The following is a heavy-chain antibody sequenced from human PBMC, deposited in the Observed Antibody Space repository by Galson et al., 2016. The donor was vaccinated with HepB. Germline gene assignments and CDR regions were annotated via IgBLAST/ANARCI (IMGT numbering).Heavy chain of an antibody. D-gene: IGHD3-9*01. J-gene: IGHJ4*02. V-gene: IGHV1-18*01. Sequence: SVKVSCKASGYTFTSYGISWVRQAPGQGLEWMGWISAYNGNTNYARKLQGRVTMTTDTSTSTAYMELRGLRSDDTAVYYCARVAFDSLTGYSETPDYWGRGTLVTVSS. CDR1: GYTFTSYG. CDR3: ARVAFDSLTGYSETPDY. CDR2: ISAYNGNT.